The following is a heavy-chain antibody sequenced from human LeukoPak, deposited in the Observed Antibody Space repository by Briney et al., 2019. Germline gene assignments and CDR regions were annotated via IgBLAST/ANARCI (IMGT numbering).Heavy chain of an antibody. CDR1: GFIFSSYS. CDR3: ARESYDSGTFDY. Sequence: GGSLRLSCAASGFIFSSYSMIWVRQAPGKGLEWVSSISSSSTYIYYADSVKGRFTISRDNAKNSLYLQMNSLRAEDTALYYCARESYDSGTFDYWGQGTLVSVSS. D-gene: IGHD3-10*01. CDR2: ISSSSTYI. J-gene: IGHJ4*02. V-gene: IGHV3-21*01.